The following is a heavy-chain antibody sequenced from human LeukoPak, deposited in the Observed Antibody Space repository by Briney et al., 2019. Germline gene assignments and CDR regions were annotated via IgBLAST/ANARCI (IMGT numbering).Heavy chain of an antibody. D-gene: IGHD3-9*01. Sequence: SETLSLTCSVSGGSLSSSSYYWGWIRQPPGRGLEWIGNIYETGSTNYNPSLKSRVTISVDTSKNQFSLKLSSVTAADTAVYYCVRPDDNSFDFWGQGTMVTVSS. CDR2: IYETGST. CDR3: VRPDDNSFDF. CDR1: GGSLSSSSYY. J-gene: IGHJ3*01. V-gene: IGHV4-39*01.